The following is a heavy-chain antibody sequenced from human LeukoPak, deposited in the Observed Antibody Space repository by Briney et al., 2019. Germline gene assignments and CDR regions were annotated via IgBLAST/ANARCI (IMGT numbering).Heavy chain of an antibody. V-gene: IGHV3-48*03. D-gene: IGHD6-25*01. CDR1: GFTFSSYE. CDR3: ARHGGGYYFDY. Sequence: PPGGSLRLSCAASGFTFSSYEMNWVRQAPGKGLEWFSYISSSGSTIYYADSVKGRFTISRDNAKNSLYLQMKSLRVEDTAVYYCARHGGGYYFDYWGQGTLVTVSS. CDR2: ISSSGSTI. J-gene: IGHJ4*02.